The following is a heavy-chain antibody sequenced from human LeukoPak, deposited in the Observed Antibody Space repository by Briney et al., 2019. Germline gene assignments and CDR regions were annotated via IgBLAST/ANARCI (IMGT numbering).Heavy chain of an antibody. V-gene: IGHV1-18*01. Sequence: ASVKVSCKASGYTFTSYGISWVRQGPGQGLGRVGWLSAYNGNTNYAQKLQGRVTMTTDTSTSTAYMELRSLRSDDTAVYFCARVDSSGYYYPFAFDIWGQGTMVTVSS. CDR1: GYTFTSYG. J-gene: IGHJ3*02. D-gene: IGHD3-22*01. CDR2: LSAYNGNT. CDR3: ARVDSSGYYYPFAFDI.